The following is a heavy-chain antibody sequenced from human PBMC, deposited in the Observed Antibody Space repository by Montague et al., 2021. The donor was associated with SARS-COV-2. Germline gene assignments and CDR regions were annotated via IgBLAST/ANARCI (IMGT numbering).Heavy chain of an antibody. V-gene: IGHV3-7*01. Sequence: SLRLSCAASGFTFTTHWMNWVRQAPGKGLEWVANINEDGSQKYYIDSVKGRFTISRDNAGNSLFLQVTGLRAEDTAVYYRTALRRTDPFDYWGQGNLVTVSS. CDR1: GFTFTTHW. J-gene: IGHJ4*02. CDR3: TALRRTDPFDY. CDR2: INEDGSQK. D-gene: IGHD2-21*02.